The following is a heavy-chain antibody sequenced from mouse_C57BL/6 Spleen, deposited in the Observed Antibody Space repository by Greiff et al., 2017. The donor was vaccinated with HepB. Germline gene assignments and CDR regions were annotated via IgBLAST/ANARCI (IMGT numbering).Heavy chain of an antibody. D-gene: IGHD1-1*01. Sequence: EVKVVESGGDLVKPGGSLKLSCAASGFTFSSYGMSWVRQTPDKRLEWVATISSGGSYTYYPDSVKGRFTISRDNAKNTLYLQMSSLKSEDTAMYYCARHPGSSYAWLAYWGQGTLVTVSA. CDR2: ISSGGSYT. CDR1: GFTFSSYG. V-gene: IGHV5-6*01. J-gene: IGHJ3*01. CDR3: ARHPGSSYAWLAY.